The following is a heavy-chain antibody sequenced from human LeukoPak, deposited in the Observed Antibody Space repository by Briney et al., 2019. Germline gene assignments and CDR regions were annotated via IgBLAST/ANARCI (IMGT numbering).Heavy chain of an antibody. J-gene: IGHJ5*02. Sequence: PSETLSLTCTVSGGSISSGGYHWSWIRQHPGKGLEWIGYIYYSGSTYYNPSLKSRVTISVDTSKNQFSLKLSSVTAADTAVYYCARGRGYCSGGSCYGNWFDPWGQGTLVTVSS. V-gene: IGHV4-31*03. CDR3: ARGRGYCSGGSCYGNWFDP. CDR1: GGSISSGGYH. CDR2: IYYSGST. D-gene: IGHD2-15*01.